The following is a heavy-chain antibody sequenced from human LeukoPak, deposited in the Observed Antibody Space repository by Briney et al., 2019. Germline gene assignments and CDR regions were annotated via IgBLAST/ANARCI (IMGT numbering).Heavy chain of an antibody. Sequence: GGSLRLSCVASGFTFSSYEVNWVRQAPGKGLEWISYISSTGTTTYYADSVKGRFTISRDNAKNSLYVQMNSLGAEDTAVYYCTRGWYFDLWGRGTLVTVSS. CDR3: TRGWYFDL. CDR1: GFTFSSYE. J-gene: IGHJ2*01. V-gene: IGHV3-48*03. CDR2: ISSTGTTT.